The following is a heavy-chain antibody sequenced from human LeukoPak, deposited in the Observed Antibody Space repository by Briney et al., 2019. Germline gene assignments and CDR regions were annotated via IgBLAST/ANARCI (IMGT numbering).Heavy chain of an antibody. J-gene: IGHJ4*02. V-gene: IGHV4-34*01. CDR3: ARHELRLGELSLAQ. CDR2: INHSGST. CDR1: GGSFSGYY. Sequence: SETLSLTCAVYGGSFSGYYWSWIRQPPGKGLEWIGEINHSGSTNYNPSLKSRVTISVDTSKNQFSLNLSSVTAADTAVYYCARHELRLGELSLAQWGQGTLVTVSS. D-gene: IGHD3-16*02.